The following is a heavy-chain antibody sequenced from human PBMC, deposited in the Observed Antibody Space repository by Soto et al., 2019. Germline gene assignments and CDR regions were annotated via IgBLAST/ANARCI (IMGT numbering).Heavy chain of an antibody. CDR2: IYWDDDK. CDR3: AHREGGYCSGGSCYAS. Sequence: QITLKESGPTLVKPTQTLTLTCTFSGFSLSTSGVGVGWIRQPPGKALEWLALIYWDDDKRYSPSLKSRLTITKDTSNNQGVLTLTNMDPVDTATYYCAHREGGYCSGGSCYASWGQGTLVTVSS. CDR1: GFSLSTSGVG. D-gene: IGHD2-15*01. J-gene: IGHJ5*02. V-gene: IGHV2-5*02.